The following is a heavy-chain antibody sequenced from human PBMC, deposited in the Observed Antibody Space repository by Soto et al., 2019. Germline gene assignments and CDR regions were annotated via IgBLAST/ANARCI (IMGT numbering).Heavy chain of an antibody. V-gene: IGHV3-11*01. CDR1: GFTFSDYY. Sequence: PGGSLRLSCAASGFTFSDYYMSWIRQAPGKGLEWVSYISSSGSTIYYAESVKGRFTISRDNAKNSLYLQMNSLRAEDTAVYYFARVLVYCSSTSCYSSSGIDYWGQGTLVTV. CDR2: ISSSGSTI. CDR3: ARVLVYCSSTSCYSSSGIDY. D-gene: IGHD2-2*02. J-gene: IGHJ4*02.